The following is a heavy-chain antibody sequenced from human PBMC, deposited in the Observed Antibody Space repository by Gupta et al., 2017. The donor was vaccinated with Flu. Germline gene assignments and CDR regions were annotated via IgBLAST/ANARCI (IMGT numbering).Heavy chain of an antibody. Sequence: IGSIYYSGSTYYNPSLKSRVTISVDTSKNQFSLKLSSVTAADTAVYYCASILGYCSSTSCYRSGEGIWYFDYWGQGTLVTVSS. D-gene: IGHD2-2*01. J-gene: IGHJ4*02. V-gene: IGHV4-39*01. CDR3: ASILGYCSSTSCYRSGEGIWYFDY. CDR2: IYYSGST.